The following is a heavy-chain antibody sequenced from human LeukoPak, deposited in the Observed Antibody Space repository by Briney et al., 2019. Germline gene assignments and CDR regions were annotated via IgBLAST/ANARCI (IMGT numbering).Heavy chain of an antibody. D-gene: IGHD3-22*01. J-gene: IGHJ4*02. V-gene: IGHV4-38-2*01. Sequence: PSETLSLTCAISGYSISSGTYWAWIRQPPGKELEWFGSIYHSGSTYYNPSLKSRVTISVDTSKNHFSLMLTSVTAADTAVYYCARSPTIYYASSGYITPDYFDCWGQGTLVTVSS. CDR3: ARSPTIYYASSGYITPDYFDC. CDR1: GYSISSGTY. CDR2: IYHSGST.